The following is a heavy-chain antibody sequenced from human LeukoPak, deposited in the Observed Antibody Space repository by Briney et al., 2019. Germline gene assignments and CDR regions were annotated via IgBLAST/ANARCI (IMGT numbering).Heavy chain of an antibody. CDR3: ANIAVASHDAFDI. CDR1: GFTFDDYA. D-gene: IGHD6-19*01. V-gene: IGHV3-9*01. Sequence: GGSLRLSCAASGFTFDDYAMHWVRQAPGKGLEWVSGISWNSGSIGYADSVKGRFTISRDNSKNTLYLQMNSLRAEDTAVYYCANIAVASHDAFDIWGQGTMVTVSS. J-gene: IGHJ3*02. CDR2: ISWNSGSI.